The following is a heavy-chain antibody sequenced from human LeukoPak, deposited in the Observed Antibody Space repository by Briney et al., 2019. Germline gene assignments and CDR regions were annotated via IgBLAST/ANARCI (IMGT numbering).Heavy chain of an antibody. V-gene: IGHV3-48*02. Sequence: GGSLRLSCAASGFTFSSYSMNWVRQAPGKGLEWVSYISSSSSTIYYADSVKGRFTISRDNAKNSLYLQMNSLRDEDTAVYYCARGLHYDYVWGSYRSEYYFDYWGQGTLVTVSS. CDR3: ARGLHYDYVWGSYRSEYYFDY. CDR2: ISSSSSTI. D-gene: IGHD3-16*02. J-gene: IGHJ4*02. CDR1: GFTFSSYS.